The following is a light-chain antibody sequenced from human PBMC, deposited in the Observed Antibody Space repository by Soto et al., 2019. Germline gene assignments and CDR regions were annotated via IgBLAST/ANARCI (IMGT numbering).Light chain of an antibody. CDR1: QSFSGSY. J-gene: IGKJ1*01. V-gene: IGKV3-20*01. CDR3: QRFGSSWT. Sequence: EIVLTQSPCTLSLSPGARATLSCRASQSFSGSYLAWYQQKPGQGPRLLIYGASTRATGIPDRFSGSGSGTDFTLTISRLEPEDFAVYYCQRFGSSWTFGQGTKVEIK. CDR2: GAS.